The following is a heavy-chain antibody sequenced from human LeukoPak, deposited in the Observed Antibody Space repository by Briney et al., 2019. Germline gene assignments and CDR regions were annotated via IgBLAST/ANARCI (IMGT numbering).Heavy chain of an antibody. Sequence: ASVKVSCKASGYSLTSYYMHWVRQAPGQGLEWMGIINPSGGSTSYAQKFQGRVTKTRDTSTSTVYMELSSLRSEDTAVYYCARGTPNYDSSGYPPRPFDYWGQGTLVTVSS. J-gene: IGHJ4*02. D-gene: IGHD3-22*01. CDR2: INPSGGST. CDR1: GYSLTSYY. CDR3: ARGTPNYDSSGYPPRPFDY. V-gene: IGHV1-46*01.